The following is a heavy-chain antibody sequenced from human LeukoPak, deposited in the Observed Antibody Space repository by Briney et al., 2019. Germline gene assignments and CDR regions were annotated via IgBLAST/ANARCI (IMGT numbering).Heavy chain of an antibody. J-gene: IGHJ6*03. CDR1: GGSVSSGSYY. V-gene: IGHV4-61*01. D-gene: IGHD4-11*01. CDR3: ARAPQPEVTTGGYYHYYYMDV. Sequence: PSETLSLTCTVSGGSVSSGSYYWSWIRQPPGKGLEWIGYIYYSGSTNYNPSLKSRVTISVDTSKNQFSLKLSSVTAADTAVYYCARAPQPEVTTGGYYHYYYMDVWGKGTTVTVSS. CDR2: IYYSGST.